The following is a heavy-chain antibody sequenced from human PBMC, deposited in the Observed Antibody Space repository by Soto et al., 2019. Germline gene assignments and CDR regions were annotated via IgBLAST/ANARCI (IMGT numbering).Heavy chain of an antibody. CDR3: ARNRLRQYYYGMDV. CDR2: IYPGDFDT. V-gene: IGHV5-51*01. D-gene: IGHD3-10*01. Sequence: GESLKTPCQGSGYSFAYYWIAWVRQMPGEGLEWVGVIYPGDFDTRYSPSFRGQVTISADKSISHVYLQWSSLKASDTAMYYCARNRLRQYYYGMDVWGKGPTVTVSS. J-gene: IGHJ6*04. CDR1: GYSFAYYW.